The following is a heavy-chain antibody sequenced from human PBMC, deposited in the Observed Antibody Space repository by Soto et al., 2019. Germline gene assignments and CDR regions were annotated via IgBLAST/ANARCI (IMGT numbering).Heavy chain of an antibody. J-gene: IGHJ4*02. CDR2: IYYSGRT. Sequence: QVQLQESGPGLVKPSETLSLPCTVSGGSISNYYWSWIRQPPGKGLEWIGYIYYSGRTNYNPSLKSRVTISVDTSKNQFSLKLSSVTAADTAVYYCARYAVAGNGGVRFDYWGQGTLVTVSS. CDR3: ARYAVAGNGGVRFDY. V-gene: IGHV4-59*01. CDR1: GGSISNYY. D-gene: IGHD6-19*01.